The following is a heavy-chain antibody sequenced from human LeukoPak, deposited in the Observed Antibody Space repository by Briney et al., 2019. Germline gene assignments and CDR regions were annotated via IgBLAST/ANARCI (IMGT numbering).Heavy chain of an antibody. J-gene: IGHJ3*02. CDR2: ISSSSSFI. Sequence: GGSLRLSCAASEFTFNTYSMNWVRQAPGKRLEWVSSISSSSSFIFYTDSVEGRFTISRDNAKNSLYLQMNSLRAEDTAVYYCARDYGDNGAFDIWGQGTMVTVSS. CDR1: EFTFNTYS. V-gene: IGHV3-21*01. CDR3: ARDYGDNGAFDI. D-gene: IGHD4-17*01.